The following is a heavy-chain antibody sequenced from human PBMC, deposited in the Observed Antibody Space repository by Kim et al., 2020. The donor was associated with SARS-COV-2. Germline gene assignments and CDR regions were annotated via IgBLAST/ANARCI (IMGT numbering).Heavy chain of an antibody. CDR3: ARGWSTAGDGSGSYYLY. CDR2: FIPIFGKS. CDR1: GDTFSSYS. J-gene: IGHJ4*02. V-gene: IGHV1-69*13. D-gene: IGHD3-10*01. Sequence: SVKVSCKASGDTFSSYSISWVRQAPGQGLEWMGGFIPIFGKSNYAQKFQGRVTITADESMSTAYMELSRLRSEDTAMYYCARGWSTAGDGSGSYYLYWGQGTLVIVSS.